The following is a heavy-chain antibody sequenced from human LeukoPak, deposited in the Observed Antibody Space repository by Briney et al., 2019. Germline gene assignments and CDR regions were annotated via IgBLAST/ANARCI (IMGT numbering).Heavy chain of an antibody. CDR1: GFTFSSYA. CDR3: ARVALDHSSPWDAY. J-gene: IGHJ4*02. V-gene: IGHV3-23*01. Sequence: GGSLRLSCAASGFTFSSYAMNWVRQAPGKGLEWVSAISGSGGSTYYADSVKGRFTISRDNSKNTLYLQMNSLRAEDTAVYYCARVALDHSSPWDAYWGQGTLVTVSS. D-gene: IGHD3/OR15-3a*01. CDR2: ISGSGGST.